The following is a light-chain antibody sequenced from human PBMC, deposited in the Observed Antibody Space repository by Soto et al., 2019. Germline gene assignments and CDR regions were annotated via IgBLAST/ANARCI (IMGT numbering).Light chain of an antibody. CDR3: QQRSDWPLT. V-gene: IGKV3D-20*02. CDR2: DAS. Sequence: EIVLTQSPCTLSLSPGERATLSCRASQSVSSSYLAWYQQKLGQAPRLLVYDASTRATGIPARFSGSGSGTDFTLSISSLEPEDFAVYFCQQRSDWPLTFGGRTKVAIK. J-gene: IGKJ4*01. CDR1: QSVSSSY.